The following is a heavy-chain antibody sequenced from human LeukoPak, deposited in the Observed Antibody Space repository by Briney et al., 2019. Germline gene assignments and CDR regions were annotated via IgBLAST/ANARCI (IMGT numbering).Heavy chain of an antibody. Sequence: SETLSLTCTVSGASINNYYWNWIRQPPGKGLEWLGYISYSASTNYSPSLRSRVSMSLDTSKNQSSLRLNSVTAAYAAVYYCATAMDWGSRWYFDLWGRGTLVTVSS. CDR1: GASINNYY. J-gene: IGHJ2*01. V-gene: IGHV4-59*01. CDR3: ATAMDWGSRWYFDL. D-gene: IGHD3/OR15-3a*01. CDR2: ISYSAST.